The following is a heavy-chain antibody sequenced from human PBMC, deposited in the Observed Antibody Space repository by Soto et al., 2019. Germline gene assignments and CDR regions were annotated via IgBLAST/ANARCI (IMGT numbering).Heavy chain of an antibody. Sequence: ASVKVSCKTSGYTFSNYGIAWVRQAPGQGLECMGWVSTFNGNAHYAQSLQGRVTMTTDASTNTVYLELTSLRSDDTGVYYCARLTGYSSGWYATWGQ. V-gene: IGHV1-18*01. CDR1: GYTFSNYG. J-gene: IGHJ5*01. CDR2: VSTFNGNA. D-gene: IGHD6-19*01. CDR3: ARLTGYSSGWYAT.